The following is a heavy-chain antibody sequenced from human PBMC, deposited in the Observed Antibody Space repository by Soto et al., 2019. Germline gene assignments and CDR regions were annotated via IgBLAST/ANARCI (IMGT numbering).Heavy chain of an antibody. CDR1: GGSFSGYY. V-gene: IGHV4-34*01. Sequence: QVQLQQWGAGLLKPSETLSLTCAVYGGSFSGYYWSWTRQPPGKGLEWIGEINHSGSTNYNPSLKSRVTISVDTSKNQFSLKLSSVTAADTAVYYCARAIAANYYYYYMDVWGKGTTVTVSS. J-gene: IGHJ6*03. D-gene: IGHD6-6*01. CDR2: INHSGST. CDR3: ARAIAANYYYYYMDV.